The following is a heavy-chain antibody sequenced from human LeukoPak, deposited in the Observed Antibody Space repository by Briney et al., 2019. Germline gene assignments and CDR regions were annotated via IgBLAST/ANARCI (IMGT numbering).Heavy chain of an antibody. CDR1: GGSISSGGHY. J-gene: IGHJ4*02. CDR2: IYSTGST. V-gene: IGHV4-61*02. CDR3: ARDQTYSGSGIYAYFDY. D-gene: IGHD3-10*01. Sequence: SQTLSLTCTVSGGSISSGGHYWSWIRQPAGKGLEYLGRIYSTGSTNYNPSLRSRVTISVDTSKNHFSLKLSSVTAADTAVYYCARDQTYSGSGIYAYFDYWGQGILVTVSS.